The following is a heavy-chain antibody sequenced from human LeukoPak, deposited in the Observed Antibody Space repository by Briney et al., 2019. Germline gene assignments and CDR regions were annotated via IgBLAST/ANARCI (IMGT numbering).Heavy chain of an antibody. CDR2: ISYDGSNK. V-gene: IGHV3-30-3*01. CDR1: GFTFSSYA. CDR3: ASYSSDSSGFYFFDQ. Sequence: GGSLRLSCAASGFTFSSYAMHWVRQAPGKGLEWVAVISYDGSNKYYADSVKGRFTISRDNARNSVSLQMSSLRVEDTAFYYCASYSSDSSGFYFFDQWGQGTLVTVSS. D-gene: IGHD3-22*01. J-gene: IGHJ4*02.